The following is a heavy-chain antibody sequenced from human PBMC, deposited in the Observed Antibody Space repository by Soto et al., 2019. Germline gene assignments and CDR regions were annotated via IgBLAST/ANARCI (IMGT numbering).Heavy chain of an antibody. CDR1: GGSISSYY. Sequence: SETLSLTCTVSGGSISSYYWSWIRQPPGKGLEWIGYIYYSGSTNYNPSLKSRVTISVDTSKNQFSLKLSSVTAADTAVYYCARNLGYCSSTSCYARDSYYYYYMDVWGKGTSVTVSS. CDR2: IYYSGST. J-gene: IGHJ6*03. D-gene: IGHD2-2*01. CDR3: ARNLGYCSSTSCYARDSYYYYYMDV. V-gene: IGHV4-59*01.